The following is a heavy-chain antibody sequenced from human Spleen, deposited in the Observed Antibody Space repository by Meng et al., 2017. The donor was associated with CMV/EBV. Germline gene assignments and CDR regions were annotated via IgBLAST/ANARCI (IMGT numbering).Heavy chain of an antibody. CDR2: ISWNSGSI. Sequence: SLKISCAASGFTFDDYAMEWVRQAPGKGLEWFSGISWNSGSIGYADSVKGRFTIPRDNAKNSLYLQMNSLRAEDTAVYYCARSHDYGGNVDYWGQGTLVTVSS. J-gene: IGHJ4*02. V-gene: IGHV3-9*01. CDR3: ARSHDYGGNVDY. D-gene: IGHD4-23*01. CDR1: GFTFDDYA.